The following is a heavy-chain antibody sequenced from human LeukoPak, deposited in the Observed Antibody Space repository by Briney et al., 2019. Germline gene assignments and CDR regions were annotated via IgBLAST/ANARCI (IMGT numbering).Heavy chain of an antibody. V-gene: IGHV3-48*03. CDR1: GFTFSSYE. CDR3: AKDRACTMVWGVSRTPSCGGSNYMDV. D-gene: IGHD3-10*01. J-gene: IGHJ6*03. CDR2: ISSSGSTI. Sequence: PGGSLRLSCAASGFTFSSYEMNWVRQAPGKGLVWVSYISSSGSTIYYADSVKGRFTISRDNAKNSLYLQMNSLRAEDTAVYYCAKDRACTMVWGVSRTPSCGGSNYMDVWGKGTTVTVSS.